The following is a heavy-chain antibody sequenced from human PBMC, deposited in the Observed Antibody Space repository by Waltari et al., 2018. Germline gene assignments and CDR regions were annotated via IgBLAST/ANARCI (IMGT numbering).Heavy chain of an antibody. D-gene: IGHD2-15*01. CDR3: AKVPGYCSGGSCYHKYYFDY. Sequence: EVQLLESGGGLVQPGGSLRLSCAASGFTFSSYAMSWVRQAPGKGLGWVSVIYSGCSSTYYADSVKGRFTISRDNSKNTLYLQMNSLRAEDTAVYYCAKVPGYCSGGSCYHKYYFDYWGQGTLVTVSS. CDR1: GFTFSSYA. CDR2: IYSGCSST. V-gene: IGHV3-23*03. J-gene: IGHJ4*02.